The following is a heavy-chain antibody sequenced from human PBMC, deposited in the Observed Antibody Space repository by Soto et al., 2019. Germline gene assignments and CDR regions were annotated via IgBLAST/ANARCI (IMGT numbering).Heavy chain of an antibody. Sequence: GSLRLSCAASGFAFSSYGMHWVRQAPGKGLEWVAVISYDGSNKYYADSVKGRFTISRDNSKNTLYLQMNSLRAEDTAVYYCARDYDSSGYPRYYFDYWGQGT. V-gene: IGHV3-30*03. CDR3: ARDYDSSGYPRYYFDY. D-gene: IGHD3-22*01. CDR2: ISYDGSNK. CDR1: GFAFSSYG. J-gene: IGHJ4*02.